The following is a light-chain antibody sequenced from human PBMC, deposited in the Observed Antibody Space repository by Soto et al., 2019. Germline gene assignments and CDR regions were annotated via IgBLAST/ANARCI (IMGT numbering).Light chain of an antibody. CDR2: DAS. J-gene: IGKJ1*01. Sequence: DIQMTQSPSSLSASVGDRVAITCGASQSIGNWLAWYQQKPGKAPKLLIYDASTLESGVPSRFRGSGSGTEFTLTINSLQPDDLAAYYCQHYNSSSWAFGQGTKVDI. CDR3: QHYNSSSWA. CDR1: QSIGNW. V-gene: IGKV1-5*01.